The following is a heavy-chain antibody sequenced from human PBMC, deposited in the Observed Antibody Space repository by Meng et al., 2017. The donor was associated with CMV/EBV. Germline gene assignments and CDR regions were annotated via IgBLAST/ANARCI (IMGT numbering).Heavy chain of an antibody. J-gene: IGHJ4*02. CDR1: GFTVSSNY. V-gene: IGHV3-53*01. CDR2: IYSGGST. Sequence: GESLKISCAASGFTVSSNYMSWVHQAPGKGLEWVSVIYSGGSTYYADSVKGRFTISRDNSKNTLYLQMNSLRAEDTAVYYCARGRHGVVAATMYYWGQGTLVTVSS. CDR3: ARGRHGVVAATMYY. D-gene: IGHD3-3*01.